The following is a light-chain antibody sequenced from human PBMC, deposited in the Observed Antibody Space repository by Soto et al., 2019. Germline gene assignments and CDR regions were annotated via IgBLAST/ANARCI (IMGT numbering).Light chain of an antibody. CDR2: GAS. J-gene: IGKJ1*01. CDR1: QSVSSSY. V-gene: IGKV3-20*01. Sequence: TQCPGTLSLSQGERATLSCRASQSVSSSYLAWYQQKPGQAPRLLIYGASSRATGIPDRFSGSGSGTDFTLTISCLQSEDFATYYCQQYYSYPQTFGQGTKVDIK. CDR3: QQYYSYPQT.